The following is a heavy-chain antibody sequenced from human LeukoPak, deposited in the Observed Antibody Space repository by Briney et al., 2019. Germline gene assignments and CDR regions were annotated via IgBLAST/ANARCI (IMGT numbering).Heavy chain of an antibody. CDR3: AKDSSPVDYYYYGMDV. CDR2: ISYDGSNK. CDR1: GFTFSGYG. Sequence: GRSLRLSCAASGFTFSGYGMHWVRQAPGKGLEWVAVISYDGSNKYYADSVKGRFTISRDNSKNTLYLQMNSLRAEDTAVYYCAKDSSPVDYYYYGMDVWGQGTTVTVSS. V-gene: IGHV3-30*18. J-gene: IGHJ6*02.